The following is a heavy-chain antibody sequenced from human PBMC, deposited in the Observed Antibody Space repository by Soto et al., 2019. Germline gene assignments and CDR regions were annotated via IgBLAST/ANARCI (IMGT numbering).Heavy chain of an antibody. Sequence: EVQLVESGGALVQPGGSLRLSCAVSGFTFNNYWMSWVRQAPGKGLEWVANIKKDGNEKYYVDSVKGRFTISRDNAKNSLYLQMNSLSAEDTAVYYCTRITSLAGVYWGQGTLVTVSS. CDR1: GFTFNNYW. V-gene: IGHV3-7*05. D-gene: IGHD3-10*01. J-gene: IGHJ4*02. CDR2: IKKDGNEK. CDR3: TRITSLAGVY.